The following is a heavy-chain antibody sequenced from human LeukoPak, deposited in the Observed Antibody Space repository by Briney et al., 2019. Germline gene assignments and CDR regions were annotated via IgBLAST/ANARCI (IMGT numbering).Heavy chain of an antibody. D-gene: IGHD5-12*01. Sequence: GGSLRLSCAASGFTFSSYTMNWVRQAPGKGLEWIYNISSRSSTIYYADSVKGRFTISRDNAKNSLYLKITNLQVQDTGVYYCARDMDTSGYNVDYWGQGTLVTVSS. J-gene: IGHJ4*02. V-gene: IGHV3-48*01. CDR1: GFTFSSYT. CDR2: ISSRSSTI. CDR3: ARDMDTSGYNVDY.